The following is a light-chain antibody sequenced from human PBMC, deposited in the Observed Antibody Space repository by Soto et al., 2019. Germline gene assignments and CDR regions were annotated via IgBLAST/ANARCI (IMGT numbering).Light chain of an antibody. V-gene: IGKV1-6*01. CDR3: LQEFNYPRA. CDR1: PGIRND. J-gene: IGKJ1*01. CDR2: SAS. Sequence: IQMERSPRSLPAPVRDRVTITCRASPGIRNDLGWCQQKPGRAPKRLIYSASSLQSGGPSRFSGSGSCTAFTIAISSLLRDDAATDYSLQEFNYPRAFGQGTKVDIK.